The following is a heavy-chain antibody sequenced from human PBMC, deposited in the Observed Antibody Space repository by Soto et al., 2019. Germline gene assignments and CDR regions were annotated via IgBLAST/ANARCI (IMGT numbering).Heavy chain of an antibody. CDR1: GYTFSSYG. D-gene: IGHD3-10*01. Sequence: QAQLVQSGAEVKKPGASVKVSCKASGYTFSSYGITWVRQAPRQGLEWMAWISGYNGNTNYAQNLQGRVTMTTDTSTNTAYMELRSLRSDDTAVYYCARDYFVVRGVYYYYGMDVWGQGTTVTVSS. CDR2: ISGYNGNT. J-gene: IGHJ6*02. CDR3: ARDYFVVRGVYYYYGMDV. V-gene: IGHV1-18*01.